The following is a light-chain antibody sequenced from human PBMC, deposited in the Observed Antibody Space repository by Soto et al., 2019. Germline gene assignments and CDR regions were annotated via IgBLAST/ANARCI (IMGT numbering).Light chain of an antibody. CDR3: QQYKSYPYT. Sequence: DIQMTQSPSTLSASVGDRVTITCRASQSISNWLAWYQQKPGKAPKLLIYKASSLESGVPSRFSGSGSGTEFTLTISSLQPDDFATYYCQQYKSYPYTLGQGTKLEIK. J-gene: IGKJ2*01. CDR1: QSISNW. V-gene: IGKV1-5*03. CDR2: KAS.